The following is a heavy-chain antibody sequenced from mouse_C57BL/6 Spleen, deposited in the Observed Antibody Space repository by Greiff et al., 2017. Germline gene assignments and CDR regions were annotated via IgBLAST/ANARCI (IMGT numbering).Heavy chain of an antibody. D-gene: IGHD2-4*01. J-gene: IGHJ4*01. CDR2: IHPNSGST. CDR1: GYTFTSYW. Sequence: VQLQQPGAELVKPGASVKLSCKASGYTFTSYWMHWVKQRPGQGLEWIGMIHPNSGSTNYNEKFKSKATLTVDKSSSTAYMQLSSLTSEDSAVYYCARSKGLPYYAMDYWGQGTSVTVSS. CDR3: ARSKGLPYYAMDY. V-gene: IGHV1-64*01.